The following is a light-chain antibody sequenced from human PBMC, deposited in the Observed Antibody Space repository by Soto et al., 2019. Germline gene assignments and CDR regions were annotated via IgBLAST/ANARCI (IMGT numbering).Light chain of an antibody. CDR3: CSYAASYTLV. J-gene: IGLJ2*01. CDR2: DVS. CDR1: SSDVGGYNY. Sequence: QSALTQPRSVSGSPGQSVTISCTGTSSDVGGYNYVSWYQQPPGKAPKLMISDVSKRPSGVPDRFSGSKSGNTASLTISGLQAEDEADYYCCSYAASYTLVFGGGTQLTVL. V-gene: IGLV2-11*01.